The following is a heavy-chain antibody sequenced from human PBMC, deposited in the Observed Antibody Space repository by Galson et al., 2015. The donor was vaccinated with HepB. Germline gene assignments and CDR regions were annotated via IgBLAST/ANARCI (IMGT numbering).Heavy chain of an antibody. D-gene: IGHD4-17*01. J-gene: IGHJ2*01. Sequence: SLRLSCAASGFTFSSYAMHWVRQAPGKGLEWVAVISYDGSNKYYADSVKGRFTISRDNSKNTLYLQMNSLRAEDTAVYYCARDWGGYGDSTPFDLWGRGTLVTVSS. V-gene: IGHV3-30-3*01. CDR1: GFTFSSYA. CDR2: ISYDGSNK. CDR3: ARDWGGYGDSTPFDL.